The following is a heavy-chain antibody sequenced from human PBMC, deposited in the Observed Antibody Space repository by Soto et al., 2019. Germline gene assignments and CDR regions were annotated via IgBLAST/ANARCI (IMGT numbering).Heavy chain of an antibody. J-gene: IGHJ4*02. D-gene: IGHD4-17*01. CDR3: ARETVTTFDY. Sequence: SETLSLTCTVSGGSISSYYWSWIRQPPGKGLEWIGYIYYSGSTNYNPSLKSRVTISVDTSKNQSSLKLSSVTAADTAVYYCARETVTTFDYWGQGTLVTVSS. CDR1: GGSISSYY. CDR2: IYYSGST. V-gene: IGHV4-59*12.